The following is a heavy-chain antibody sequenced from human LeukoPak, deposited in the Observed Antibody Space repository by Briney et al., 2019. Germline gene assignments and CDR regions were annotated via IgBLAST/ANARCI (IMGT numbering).Heavy chain of an antibody. CDR3: AKDRDIILTGHGMDV. CDR2: ISCSDSSI. D-gene: IGHD3-9*01. V-gene: IGHV3-11*01. J-gene: IGHJ6*02. Sequence: GGSLRLSCAASGFTFSDLYMSWIRQAPGKGLEWVSYISCSDSSIYYADSVKGRFTISRDNSKNTLYLQMNNLRAEDTAVYYCAKDRDIILTGHGMDVWGQGTTVTVSS. CDR1: GFTFSDLY.